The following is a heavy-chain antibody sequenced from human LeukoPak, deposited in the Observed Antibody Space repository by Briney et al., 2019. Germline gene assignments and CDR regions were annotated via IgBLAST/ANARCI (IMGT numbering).Heavy chain of an antibody. D-gene: IGHD3-22*01. V-gene: IGHV3-15*01. J-gene: IGHJ4*02. CDR3: TTEGDTYYYDSSGYSPYYFDY. Sequence: GGSLRLSCAASGFTFSNAWMSWVRQAPGKGLEWVGRIKSKTDGGTTDYAAPVKGRFTISRDDSKNTLYLQMNSLKTEDTAVYYCTTEGDTYYYDSSGYSPYYFDYWGQGTLVTVSS. CDR1: GFTFSNAW. CDR2: IKSKTDGGTT.